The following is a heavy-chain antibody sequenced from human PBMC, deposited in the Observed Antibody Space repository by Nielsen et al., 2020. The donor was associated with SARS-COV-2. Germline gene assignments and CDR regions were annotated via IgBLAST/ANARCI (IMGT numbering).Heavy chain of an antibody. CDR3: AREQWLLRTDAFDI. V-gene: IGHV3-7*01. CDR1: GFTFSSYW. CDR2: IKQDGSEK. Sequence: GESLKISCAASGFTFSSYWMSWVRQAPGKGLEWVANIKQDGSEKYYVDSVKGRFTISRDNAKNSLYLQMNSLRAEDTAVYYCAREQWLLRTDAFDIWGQGTMVTVSS. D-gene: IGHD3-22*01. J-gene: IGHJ3*02.